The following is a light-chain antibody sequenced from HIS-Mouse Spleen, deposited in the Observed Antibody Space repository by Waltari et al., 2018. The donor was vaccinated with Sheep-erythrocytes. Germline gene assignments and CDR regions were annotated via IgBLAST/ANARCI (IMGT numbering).Light chain of an antibody. CDR2: EGS. V-gene: IGLV2-23*01. J-gene: IGLJ3*02. CDR1: SSDVGSYNL. CDR3: CSYAGSYTWV. Sequence: QSALTQPASVSGSPGQSITISCTGTSSDVGSYNLVSWYQQHPGKAPKLMIYEGSKRPSGVSNRVSGSKAGNTASLTISGLQAEDEADYYCCSYAGSYTWVFGGGTKLTVL.